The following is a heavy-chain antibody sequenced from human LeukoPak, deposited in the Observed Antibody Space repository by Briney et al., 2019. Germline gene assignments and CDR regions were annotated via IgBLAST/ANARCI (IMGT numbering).Heavy chain of an antibody. CDR1: GFTVSSNY. CDR2: LYSGGST. D-gene: IGHD3-22*01. V-gene: IGHV3-53*01. Sequence: GGSLRLSCAASGFTVSSNYMSWVRQAPGKGLEWVLVLYSGGSTYYADSVKGRFTMSRDNPKNTLYLQMNSLRAEDTAVYYCASGLGYSSGYWPSFDYWGQGTLVTVSS. J-gene: IGHJ4*02. CDR3: ASGLGYSSGYWPSFDY.